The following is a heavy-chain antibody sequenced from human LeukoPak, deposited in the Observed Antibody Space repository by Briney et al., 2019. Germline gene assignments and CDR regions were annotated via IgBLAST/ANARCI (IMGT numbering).Heavy chain of an antibody. CDR3: ARLGLDTAMVTVYFDY. CDR2: IYYGGST. V-gene: IGHV4-39*01. Sequence: SETLSLTCTVSGGSISSSSYYWGWIRQPPGKGLGWIGSIYYGGSTYYNPSLKSRVTISVDTSKNQFSLKLSSVTAADTAVYYCARLGLDTAMVTVYFDYWGQGTLVTVSS. D-gene: IGHD5-18*01. CDR1: GGSISSSSYY. J-gene: IGHJ4*02.